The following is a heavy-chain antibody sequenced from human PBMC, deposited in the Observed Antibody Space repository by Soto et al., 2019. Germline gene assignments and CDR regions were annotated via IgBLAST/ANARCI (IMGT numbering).Heavy chain of an antibody. CDR1: GYTFKDYD. V-gene: IGHV1-8*01. CDR2: MNPNSGNT. Sequence: ASVKVSCKASGYTFKDYDINWVRRAPGQGLEWMGWMNPNSGNTAYARKFHDRITMTRSVSARTAFMELSSLTPEDTAVYYCARRMTWSLWCFDLWGSGTQVTVSS. D-gene: IGHD3-3*01. CDR3: ARRMTWSLWCFDL. J-gene: IGHJ2*01.